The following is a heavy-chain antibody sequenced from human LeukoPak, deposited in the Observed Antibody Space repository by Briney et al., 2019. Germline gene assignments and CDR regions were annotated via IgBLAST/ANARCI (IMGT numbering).Heavy chain of an antibody. J-gene: IGHJ4*02. CDR3: AKGGGLSSPIAN. CDR1: GFTFSSYG. Sequence: GRSLRLSCAASGFTFSSYGMHWVRQAPGKGLEWVAVIWYDGSNKYYADCVKGRFTISRDNSKNTLYLQMNSLRAEDTAVYYCAKGGGLSSPIANWGQGTLVTVSS. D-gene: IGHD3/OR15-3a*01. V-gene: IGHV3-33*06. CDR2: IWYDGSNK.